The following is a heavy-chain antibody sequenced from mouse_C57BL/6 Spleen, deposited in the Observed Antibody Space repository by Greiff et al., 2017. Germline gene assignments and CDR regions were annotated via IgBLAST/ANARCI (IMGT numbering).Heavy chain of an antibody. Sequence: QVQLQQPGAELVKPGASVKLSCKASGYTFTSYWMKWVNQRPGQGLEWIGEINPSDSYTNYNQTFKGKVTLTVDTSASTAYMQLSGMTSEDSAGYNCARSCDYFAYWGQGTLVTVSA. CDR3: ARSCDYFAY. V-gene: IGHV1-50*01. CDR2: INPSDSYT. J-gene: IGHJ3*01. CDR1: GYTFTSYW. D-gene: IGHD2-4*01.